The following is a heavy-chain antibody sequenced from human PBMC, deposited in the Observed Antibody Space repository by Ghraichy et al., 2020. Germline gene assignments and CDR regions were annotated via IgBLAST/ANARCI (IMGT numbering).Heavy chain of an antibody. V-gene: IGHV3-74*01. J-gene: IGHJ3*02. Sequence: GGSLRLSCVASGFTFSSHWMHWVRQAPGKGLVWVSRISSDDSTTNYADSVKGRFTISRDNAKNTLYLQMNSLRVEDTAVYYCVRPMATTRNAFDIWGQGTVVTVSS. CDR3: VRPMATTRNAFDI. D-gene: IGHD4-17*01. CDR1: GFTFSSHW. CDR2: ISSDDSTT.